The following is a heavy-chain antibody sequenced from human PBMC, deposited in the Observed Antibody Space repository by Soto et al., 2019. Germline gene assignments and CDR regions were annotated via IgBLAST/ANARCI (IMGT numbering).Heavy chain of an antibody. CDR1: GLPHSSFA. V-gene: IGHV3-23*05. CDR2: IYGSGRGV. J-gene: IGHJ4*02. Sequence: PGGSLRLSCTASGLPHSSFAMMWVRQAPGKGLECVSGIYGSGRGVEYADSVKGRFTISRDNSKNTVYLQTTDLRADDTAVYYCAKDAVYNDGLWLMDHWGQGTQVTVSS. D-gene: IGHD2-21*01. CDR3: AKDAVYNDGLWLMDH.